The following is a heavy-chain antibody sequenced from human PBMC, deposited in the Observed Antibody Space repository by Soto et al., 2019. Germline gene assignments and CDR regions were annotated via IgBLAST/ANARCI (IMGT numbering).Heavy chain of an antibody. CDR1: GYTITIYG. CDR3: ARTIWGSYRHNVSDV. Sequence: ASVKVSCQTSGYTITIYGISWVRQAPGQGLEWMGWISAYNGNTNYAQKLQGRVTMTTDTSTSTAYMELRSLRSDDTAVYYCARTIWGSYRHNVSDVWGKGTTVTVSS. D-gene: IGHD3-16*02. CDR2: ISAYNGNT. V-gene: IGHV1-18*01. J-gene: IGHJ6*04.